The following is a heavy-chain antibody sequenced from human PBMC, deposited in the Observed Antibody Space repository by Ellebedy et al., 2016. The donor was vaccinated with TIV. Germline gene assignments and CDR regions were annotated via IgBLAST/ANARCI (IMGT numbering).Heavy chain of an antibody. V-gene: IGHV3-48*04. CDR1: GFTFSDYS. CDR2: ITSSGSTT. Sequence: GGSLRLXCAASGFTFSDYSMNWVRLVPGKGLEWLSYITSSGSTTLYVDSVKGRFTISRDNAKSSLYLQMTTLRAEDTAVYYCARDTPFYTSGSYPNYYFESWGQGTLVTVSS. D-gene: IGHD3-10*01. J-gene: IGHJ4*02. CDR3: ARDTPFYTSGSYPNYYFES.